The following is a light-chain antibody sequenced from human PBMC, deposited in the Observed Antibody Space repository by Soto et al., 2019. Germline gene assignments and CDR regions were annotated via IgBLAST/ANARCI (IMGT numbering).Light chain of an antibody. CDR1: SSNIGNNY. CDR3: GTWDSSLSAVV. J-gene: IGLJ2*01. V-gene: IGLV1-51*01. Sequence: QSVLTKPPSVSAAPGQKVTISCSGSSSNIGNNYVSWYQQLPGTAPKLLIYDNNKRPSGIPDRFSGSKSGTSATLGITGLQTGDEADYYCGTWDSSLSAVVFGGGTQVTVL. CDR2: DNN.